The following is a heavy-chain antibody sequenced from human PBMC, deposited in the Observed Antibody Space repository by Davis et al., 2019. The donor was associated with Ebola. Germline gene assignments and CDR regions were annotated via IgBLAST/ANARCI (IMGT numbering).Heavy chain of an antibody. Sequence: GESLKISCAASGFTFSSYSMNWVRQAPGKGLEWVSSISSSSSYIYYADSVKGRFTISRDNAKNSLYLQMNSLRAEDTAVYYCEVAVAGTGYMDVWGQGTTVTVSS. CDR3: EVAVAGTGYMDV. CDR1: GFTFSSYS. J-gene: IGHJ6*02. CDR2: ISSSSSYI. D-gene: IGHD6-19*01. V-gene: IGHV3-21*01.